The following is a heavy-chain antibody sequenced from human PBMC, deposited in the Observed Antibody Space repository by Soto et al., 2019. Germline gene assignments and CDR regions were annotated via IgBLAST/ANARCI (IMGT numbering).Heavy chain of an antibody. D-gene: IGHD3-10*01. V-gene: IGHV3-30-3*01. CDR1: GCNFSSYA. CDR3: ARDNRVPFDP. CDR2: ISYDGSNK. Sequence: PGGSLRLSCAASGCNFSSYAIHWVRQAPGKGLEWVAVISYDGSNKYYADSVKGRFTISRDNSKNTLYLQMNSLRAEDTAVYYCARDNRVPFDPWGQGTLVTVSS. J-gene: IGHJ5*02.